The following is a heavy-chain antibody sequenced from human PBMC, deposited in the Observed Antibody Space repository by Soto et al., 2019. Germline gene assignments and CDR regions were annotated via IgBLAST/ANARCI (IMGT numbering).Heavy chain of an antibody. Sequence: QVQLQESGPGLVKPSQTLSLTCAVSGGSVSSDGYYWHWIRQHPGKGPEWIGYIHFTGRSYYKPSLQSRITMSVDTSKNQVFLRLRSVTAADPAVYYCARDRWGYSIDYWGQGTLVTVSS. CDR1: GGSVSSDGYY. V-gene: IGHV4-31*11. CDR2: IHFTGRS. CDR3: ARDRWGYSIDY. D-gene: IGHD5-18*01. J-gene: IGHJ4*02.